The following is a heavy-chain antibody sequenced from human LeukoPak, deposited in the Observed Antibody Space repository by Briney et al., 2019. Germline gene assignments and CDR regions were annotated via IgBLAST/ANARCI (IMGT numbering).Heavy chain of an antibody. CDR2: ISNNGGST. J-gene: IGHJ3*02. V-gene: IGHV3-64D*09. Sequence: PGGSLRLSCSASGFTFSNYAMCWVRQAPGKRLEYVSAISNNGGSTYNADSVKGRFTISRDNSKNTLYLQMSSLRAEDTAVYYCVKVEEMSTIFDASDIWGQGTMVTVSS. D-gene: IGHD5-24*01. CDR1: GFTFSNYA. CDR3: VKVEEMSTIFDASDI.